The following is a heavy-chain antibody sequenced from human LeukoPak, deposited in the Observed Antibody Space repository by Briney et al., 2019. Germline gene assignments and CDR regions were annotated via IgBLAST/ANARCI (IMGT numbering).Heavy chain of an antibody. D-gene: IGHD2-15*01. Sequence: SETLSLTCTVPGGSISSSSYYWGWIRQPPGKGLEWIGSIYHSGSTYYNPSLKSRVTISVDTSKNQFSLKLSSVTAADTAVYYCASYCSGGSCYPRGFDYWGQGTLVTVSS. CDR2: IYHSGST. J-gene: IGHJ4*02. V-gene: IGHV4-39*07. CDR1: GGSISSSSYY. CDR3: ASYCSGGSCYPRGFDY.